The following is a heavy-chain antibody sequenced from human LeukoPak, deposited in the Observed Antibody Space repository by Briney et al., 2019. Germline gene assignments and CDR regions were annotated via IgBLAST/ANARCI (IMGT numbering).Heavy chain of an antibody. CDR2: ISYDGSNK. V-gene: IGHV3-30-3*01. CDR1: GFTFISYA. Sequence: PGRSLRLSCAASGFTFISYAMHWVRQAPGKGLEWVAVISYDGSNKYYADSVKGRFTISRDNSKNTLYLQMNSLRAEDTAVYYCAREHSGWYEYYFDYWGQGTLVTVSS. D-gene: IGHD6-19*01. J-gene: IGHJ4*02. CDR3: AREHSGWYEYYFDY.